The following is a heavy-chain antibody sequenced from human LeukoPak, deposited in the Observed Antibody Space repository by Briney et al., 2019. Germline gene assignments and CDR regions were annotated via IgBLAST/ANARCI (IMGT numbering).Heavy chain of an antibody. J-gene: IGHJ6*02. CDR3: ARDGPIAAAGYYYYYGMDV. V-gene: IGHV4-4*07. CDR2: IYTSGST. Sequence: SETLSLTCTVSGGSISSYYWSWIRQPAGKGLEWIGRIYTSGSTNYNPSLKSRVTMSVDTSKNQFSLKLSSVTAADTAVYYCARDGPIAAAGYYYYYGMDVWGQGTTVTVSS. CDR1: GGSISSYY. D-gene: IGHD6-13*01.